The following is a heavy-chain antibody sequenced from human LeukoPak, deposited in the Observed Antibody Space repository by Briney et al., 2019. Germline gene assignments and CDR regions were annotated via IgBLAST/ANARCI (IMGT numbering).Heavy chain of an antibody. CDR3: ARSIAAPRLKLDFDY. D-gene: IGHD6-13*01. V-gene: IGHV4-39*01. J-gene: IGHJ4*02. CDR1: GGSISSSSYY. Sequence: SETLSLTCTVSGGSISSSSYYWGWIRQPPGKGLEWIGSIYYSGSTYYNPSLKSQVTISVDTSKNQFSLKLSSVTAADTAVYYCARSIAAPRLKLDFDYWGQGTLVTVSS. CDR2: IYYSGST.